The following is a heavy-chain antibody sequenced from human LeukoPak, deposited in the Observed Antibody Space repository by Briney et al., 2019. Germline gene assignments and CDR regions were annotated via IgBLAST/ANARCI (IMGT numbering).Heavy chain of an antibody. Sequence: ASVKVSCKASGYTFTSYYMHWVRQAPGQGLEWVGIINPSGGSTTYAQKFQGSITMTRDTSTSTVYMELSSLRSEDTAVYYCARGDNWNWGLDPWGQGTLVTVSS. CDR3: ARGDNWNWGLDP. D-gene: IGHD1-7*01. CDR2: INPSGGST. V-gene: IGHV1-46*03. CDR1: GYTFTSYY. J-gene: IGHJ5*02.